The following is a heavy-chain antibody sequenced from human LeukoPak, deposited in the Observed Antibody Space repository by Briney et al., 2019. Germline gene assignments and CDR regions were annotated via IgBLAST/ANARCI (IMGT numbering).Heavy chain of an antibody. J-gene: IGHJ4*02. D-gene: IGHD3-22*01. Sequence: GGSLRLSCVASGFIFGDYWMRWVRQAPGKGLEWVSVIYSGGSTYYADSVKGRFTISRDNSKNTLYLQMNSLRAEDTAVYYCAGDSSGYYYALFYWGQGTLVTVSS. CDR1: GFIFGDYW. CDR2: IYSGGST. CDR3: AGDSSGYYYALFY. V-gene: IGHV3-53*01.